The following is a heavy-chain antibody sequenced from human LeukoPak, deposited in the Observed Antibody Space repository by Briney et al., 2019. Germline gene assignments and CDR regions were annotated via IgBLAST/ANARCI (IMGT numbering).Heavy chain of an antibody. CDR1: GFTFSSYS. CDR2: ISSSSDSI. J-gene: IGHJ3*02. Sequence: GGSLRLSCAASGFTFSSYSMSWVRQAPGKGLEWVSYISSSSDSIYHADSVKGRFTISRDNAKNSLYLQMNSLRAEDTAVYYCARARSHTAYDYVWGSYDAFDIWGQGTMVTVSS. CDR3: ARARSHTAYDYVWGSYDAFDI. V-gene: IGHV3-48*01. D-gene: IGHD3-16*01.